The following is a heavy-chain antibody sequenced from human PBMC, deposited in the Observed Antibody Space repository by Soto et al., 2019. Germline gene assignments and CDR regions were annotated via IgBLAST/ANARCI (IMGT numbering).Heavy chain of an antibody. Sequence: QVQLVQSGAEVKKPGASVKVSCKASGYTFTGYYMHWVRQAPGQGLEWMGWINPNSGGTNYAQKFQGWVTMTRDTTISTAYMELSRMRSDATAVYYCASGVAVGYCSGGSCPYTSYFDYWGQGTLVTVSS. D-gene: IGHD2-15*01. J-gene: IGHJ4*02. CDR2: INPNSGGT. CDR3: ASGVAVGYCSGGSCPYTSYFDY. V-gene: IGHV1-2*04. CDR1: GYTFTGYY.